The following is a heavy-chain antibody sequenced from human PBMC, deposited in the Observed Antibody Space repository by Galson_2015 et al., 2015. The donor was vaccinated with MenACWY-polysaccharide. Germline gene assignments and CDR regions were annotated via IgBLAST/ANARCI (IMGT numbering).Heavy chain of an antibody. J-gene: IGHJ5*02. V-gene: IGHV1-2*04. Sequence: SVKVSCKASGYTFTDSYINWVRQAPGEGLQWMGWINPKSGATNYAQNFQGWVTMTRDTSITTAYMELSRLTSDDTAVYYCAREELSTSMGSLDPWGQGTLVTVSS. D-gene: IGHD5-18*01. CDR3: AREELSTSMGSLDP. CDR2: INPKSGAT. CDR1: GYTFTDSY.